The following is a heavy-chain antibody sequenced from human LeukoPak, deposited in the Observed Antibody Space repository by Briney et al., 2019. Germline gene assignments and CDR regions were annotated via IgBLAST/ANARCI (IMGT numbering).Heavy chain of an antibody. V-gene: IGHV3-33*01. CDR2: IWYDGTNK. D-gene: IGHD5-24*01. CDR1: GFTFSTYG. Sequence: GRTLRLSCAASGFTFSTYGMHWVRQAPGKGPEWVSIIWYDGTNKFYADSVKGRFTISRDTSKNMLYLQMSSLRVEDTAVYYCARDTYARIGYNSRYYYYGMDVWGRGTTVTVSS. J-gene: IGHJ6*02. CDR3: ARDTYARIGYNSRYYYYGMDV.